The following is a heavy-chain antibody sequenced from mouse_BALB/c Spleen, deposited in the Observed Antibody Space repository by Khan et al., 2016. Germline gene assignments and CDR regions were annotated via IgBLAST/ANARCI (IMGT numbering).Heavy chain of an antibody. J-gene: IGHJ4*01. D-gene: IGHD3-3*01. Sequence: QIQLVQSGPELKKPGETVKISCKTSGYTFTDYSMHWVKQAPGKGLEWMGWINTETGEPSYVADFKGRFAFPLETSTSTAYLQINNLKNEDTATYFCARERAYAMDYWGQGTSVTVSS. CDR1: GYTFTDYS. CDR3: ARERAYAMDY. V-gene: IGHV9-2-1*01. CDR2: INTETGEP.